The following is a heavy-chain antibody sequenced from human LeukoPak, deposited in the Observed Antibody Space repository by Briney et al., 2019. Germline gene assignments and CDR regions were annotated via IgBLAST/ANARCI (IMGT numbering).Heavy chain of an antibody. V-gene: IGHV3-49*04. Sequence: GRCLRLPCTASEFTFRDHAMSWVRQAPGKGLEWVGFIRSRAYGGTTEYAPAVKGRFLISRDDSKSIAYLHMNSLKTEDTAVYYCARGPIQQWLYNGMDVWGQGTTVSVSS. CDR3: ARGPIQQWLYNGMDV. CDR2: IRSRAYGGTT. J-gene: IGHJ6*02. D-gene: IGHD5-18*01. CDR1: EFTFRDHA.